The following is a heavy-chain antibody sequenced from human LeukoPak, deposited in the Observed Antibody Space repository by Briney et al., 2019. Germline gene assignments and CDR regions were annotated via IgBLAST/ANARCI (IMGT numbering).Heavy chain of an antibody. D-gene: IGHD3-22*01. V-gene: IGHV3-30-3*01. J-gene: IGHJ4*02. Sequence: GRSLRLSCAAPGFTFSSYAMHWVRQAPGKGLEWVAVISYDGSNKYYADSVKGRFTISRDNSKNTLYLQMDSLRAEDTAVYYCARDSGVVVITTQAFDYWGQGTLVTVSS. CDR1: GFTFSSYA. CDR3: ARDSGVVVITTQAFDY. CDR2: ISYDGSNK.